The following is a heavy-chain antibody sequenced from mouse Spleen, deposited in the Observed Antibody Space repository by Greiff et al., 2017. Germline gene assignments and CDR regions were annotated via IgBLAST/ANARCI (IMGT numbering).Heavy chain of an antibody. Sequence: QVQLQQSGPELVKPGASVKISCKASGYAFSSSWMNWVKQRPGKGLEWIGRIYPGDGDTNYNGKFKGKATLTADKSSSTAYMQLSSLTSEDSAVYFCARLYGSSYGWYFDVWGAGTTVTVSS. V-gene: IGHV1-82*01. J-gene: IGHJ1*01. D-gene: IGHD1-1*01. CDR2: IYPGDGDT. CDR3: ARLYGSSYGWYFDV. CDR1: GYAFSSSW.